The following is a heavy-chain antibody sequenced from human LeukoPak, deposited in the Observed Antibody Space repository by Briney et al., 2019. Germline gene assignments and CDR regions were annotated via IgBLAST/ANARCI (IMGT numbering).Heavy chain of an antibody. Sequence: SETLSLTCTVSGGSISSSSYYWGWIRQPPGKGLEWIGSIYYSGSTYYNPSLKSRVTISVDTSKNQFSLKLSSVTAADTAVYYCAREVDAAAAYNWFDPWGQGTLVTVSS. CDR1: GGSISSSSYY. J-gene: IGHJ5*02. CDR2: IYYSGST. CDR3: AREVDAAAAYNWFDP. D-gene: IGHD2-2*01. V-gene: IGHV4-39*07.